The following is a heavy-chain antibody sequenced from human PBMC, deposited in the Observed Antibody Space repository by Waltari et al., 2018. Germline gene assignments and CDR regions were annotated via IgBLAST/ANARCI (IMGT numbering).Heavy chain of an antibody. Sequence: QVQLVQSGAEVKKPGASVKVSCKASGYTFTSYAMHWVRQAPGQRLEWMGWINAGNGKTKYSQKFQGRVTITRDTSASTAYMELSSLRSEDTAVYYCARDSLYYYGSGSYYRGRGYFDYWGQGTLVTVSS. CDR3: ARDSLYYYGSGSYYRGRGYFDY. V-gene: IGHV1-3*01. J-gene: IGHJ4*02. D-gene: IGHD3-10*01. CDR1: GYTFTSYA. CDR2: INAGNGKT.